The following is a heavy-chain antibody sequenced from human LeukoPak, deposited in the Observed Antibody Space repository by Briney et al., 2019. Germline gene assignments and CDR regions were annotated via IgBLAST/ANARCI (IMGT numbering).Heavy chain of an antibody. CDR2: ISGSGGST. V-gene: IGHV3-23*01. CDR3: AKDEGGAGDSHFDY. Sequence: GGSLSLSCAASGFTFSSYAMSWVRQAPGKGLEWVSAISGSGGSTYYADSVKGRFTISRDNSKNTLYLQMNSLRAEDTAVYYCAKDEGGAGDSHFDYWGQGTLVTVSS. D-gene: IGHD4-17*01. J-gene: IGHJ4*02. CDR1: GFTFSSYA.